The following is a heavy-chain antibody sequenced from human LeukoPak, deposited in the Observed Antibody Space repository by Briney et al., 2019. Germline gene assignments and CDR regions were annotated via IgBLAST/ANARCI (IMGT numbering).Heavy chain of an antibody. Sequence: GESLKISCKGSGYSFTSYWIGLVRQMPGKGLEWMGIIYPGDSDTRYSPSFQGQVTISADKSISTAYLQWSSLKASDTAMYYCARQMGYSSSSRGYYYYYMDVWGKGTTVTVSS. J-gene: IGHJ6*03. CDR2: IYPGDSDT. CDR1: GYSFTSYW. V-gene: IGHV5-51*01. D-gene: IGHD6-6*01. CDR3: ARQMGYSSSSRGYYYYYMDV.